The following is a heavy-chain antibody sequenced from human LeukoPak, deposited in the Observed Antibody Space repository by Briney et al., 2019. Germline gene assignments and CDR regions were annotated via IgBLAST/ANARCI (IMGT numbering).Heavy chain of an antibody. D-gene: IGHD4-17*01. Sequence: PSETLSLTCAVYGGSFSGYYWSWIRQPPGKGPEWIGEINHSGSTNYNPSLKSRVTISVDTSKNQFSLKLSSVTAADTAVYYCARRGHDYGSSPFDYWGQGTLVIVSS. J-gene: IGHJ4*02. CDR3: ARRGHDYGSSPFDY. CDR1: GGSFSGYY. CDR2: INHSGST. V-gene: IGHV4-34*01.